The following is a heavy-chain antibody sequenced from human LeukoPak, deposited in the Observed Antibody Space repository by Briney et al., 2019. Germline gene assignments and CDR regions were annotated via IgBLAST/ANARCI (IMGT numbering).Heavy chain of an antibody. Sequence: GASVKVSCKASGYTFSIYGFSWVRQAPGQGLEWMGWISVYNGNTNYAQKFQGRVTMTRDTSTSTVYMELSSLRSEDTAVYYCARVVCSSTSCYGYNWFDPWGQGTLVTVSS. V-gene: IGHV1-18*01. CDR1: GYTFSIYG. J-gene: IGHJ5*02. CDR2: ISVYNGNT. D-gene: IGHD2-2*01. CDR3: ARVVCSSTSCYGYNWFDP.